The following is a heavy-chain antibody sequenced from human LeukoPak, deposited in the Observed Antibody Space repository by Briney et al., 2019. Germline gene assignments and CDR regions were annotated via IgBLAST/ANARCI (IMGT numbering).Heavy chain of an antibody. V-gene: IGHV3-9*01. CDR3: AINGGGDSGYGNFDY. CDR1: GFTFDDYA. J-gene: IGHJ4*02. D-gene: IGHD5-12*01. Sequence: GGSLRLSCAASGFTFDDYAMHWVRQAPGKGLEWVSGISWNSDNIGYADSVKGRFTTSRDNAKNSLYLQMNSLRAEDTALYYCAINGGGDSGYGNFDYWGQGNLVTVSS. CDR2: ISWNSDNI.